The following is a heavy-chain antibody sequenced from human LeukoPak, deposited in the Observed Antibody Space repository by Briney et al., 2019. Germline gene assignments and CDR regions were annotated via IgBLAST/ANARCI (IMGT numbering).Heavy chain of an antibody. CDR1: GFTFSSYA. V-gene: IGHV3-30-3*01. Sequence: GGSLRLSCAASGFTFSSYAMSWVRQAPGKGLEWVAVISYDGSNKYYADSVKGRFTISRDNSKNTLYLQMNSLRAEDTAVYYCARAVAGTDYFDYWGQGTLVTVSS. CDR2: ISYDGSNK. CDR3: ARAVAGTDYFDY. D-gene: IGHD6-19*01. J-gene: IGHJ4*02.